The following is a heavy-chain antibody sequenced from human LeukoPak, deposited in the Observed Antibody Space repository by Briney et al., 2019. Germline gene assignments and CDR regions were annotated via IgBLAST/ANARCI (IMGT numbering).Heavy chain of an antibody. CDR1: GYTFTGYY. CDR2: INPNSGGT. V-gene: IGHV1-2*02. Sequence: ASVKVSCKASGYTFTGYYMHWVRQAPGQGLEWMGWINPNSGGTNYAQKFQGRVTMTRDTSISTAYMELSRLRSDDTAVYYCARGTHSSGWSVPFDPWGQGTLATVSS. J-gene: IGHJ5*02. D-gene: IGHD6-19*01. CDR3: ARGTHSSGWSVPFDP.